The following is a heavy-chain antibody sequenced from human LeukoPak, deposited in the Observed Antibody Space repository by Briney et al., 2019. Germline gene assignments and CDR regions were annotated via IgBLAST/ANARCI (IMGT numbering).Heavy chain of an antibody. Sequence: RGSLRLSCEASEFIFSNYAMSWVRQAPGKGLEWVSDFSNSGGSLYYADSVKGRFTISRDNSNNTLYLQMDSLRAGDTALYYCARYCTTGSCYPGSSFGMDVWGQGTTVTVSS. J-gene: IGHJ6*02. CDR3: ARYCTTGSCYPGSSFGMDV. V-gene: IGHV3-23*01. CDR2: FSNSGGSL. D-gene: IGHD2-2*01. CDR1: EFIFSNYA.